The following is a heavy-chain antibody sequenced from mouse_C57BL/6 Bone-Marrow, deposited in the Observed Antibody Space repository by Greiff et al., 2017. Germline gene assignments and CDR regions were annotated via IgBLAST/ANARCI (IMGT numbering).Heavy chain of an antibody. J-gene: IGHJ4*01. V-gene: IGHV1-59*01. CDR2: IDPSDSYT. Sequence: VQLQQPGAELVRPGTSVKLSCKASGYTFTSYWMHWVKQRPGQGLEWIGVIDPSDSYTNSNQKFKGKATLTVDTSSSTAYMQLSSLTSEDSAVXYCFYYGNLMDYWGQGTSVTVSS. CDR3: FYYGNLMDY. CDR1: GYTFTSYW. D-gene: IGHD2-1*01.